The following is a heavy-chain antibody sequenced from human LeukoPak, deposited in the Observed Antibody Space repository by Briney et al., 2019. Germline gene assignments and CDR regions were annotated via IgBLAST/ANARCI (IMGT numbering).Heavy chain of an antibody. CDR1: GFTFSSYA. CDR3: AKLGRTVVTRGYFDY. Sequence: PGGSLRLSCAASGFTFSSYAMSWVRQAPGKGLEWVSAIRGSGGSTYYADSVKGRFTISRDNSKNTLYLQMNSLRAEDTAVYYCAKLGRTVVTRGYFDYWGQGTLVTVSS. J-gene: IGHJ4*02. V-gene: IGHV3-23*01. D-gene: IGHD4-23*01. CDR2: IRGSGGST.